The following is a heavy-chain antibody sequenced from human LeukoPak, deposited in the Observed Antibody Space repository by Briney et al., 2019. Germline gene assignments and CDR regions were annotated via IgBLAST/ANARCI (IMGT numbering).Heavy chain of an antibody. CDR3: ARDNGGNFDY. D-gene: IGHD4-23*01. Sequence: SETLSLTCTVSGGSISSYYWSWIRQPPGKGLEWIGYIYHSGSTNYNPSLQSRVTISVDTSKNQLSLKLNSVTAADTAVYYCARDNGGNFDYWGQGTLVTVSS. CDR1: GGSISSYY. CDR2: IYHSGST. V-gene: IGHV4-59*01. J-gene: IGHJ4*02.